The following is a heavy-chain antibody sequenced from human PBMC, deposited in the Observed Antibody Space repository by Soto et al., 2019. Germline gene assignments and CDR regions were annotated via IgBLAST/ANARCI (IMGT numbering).Heavy chain of an antibody. D-gene: IGHD5-12*01. Sequence: SETLSLTCTVYGGSISSYYWSWIRQPPGKGLEWIGYIYYSVRTNYTPSLKSRVTISVDTSKNQFSLKLSSVTAADTAVYYCASLDRRDGYNDFYYYGMEVWGEGNPVTASS. CDR2: IYYSVRT. CDR3: ASLDRRDGYNDFYYYGMEV. CDR1: GGSISSYY. J-gene: IGHJ6*04. V-gene: IGHV4-59*01.